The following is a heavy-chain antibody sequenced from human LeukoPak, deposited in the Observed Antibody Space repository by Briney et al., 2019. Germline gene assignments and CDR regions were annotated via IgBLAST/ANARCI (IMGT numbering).Heavy chain of an antibody. D-gene: IGHD6-6*01. J-gene: IGHJ4*02. CDR1: GFTLSSYE. V-gene: IGHV3-48*03. Sequence: PGGSLRLSCAASGFTLSSYEMNWVRQAPGKGLEWVSYISSVGSSKYYADSVKGRFTISRDNAKNSLYLQMNSLRAEDTAVYYCAREPSSSSSSSFGYWGQGTLVTVSS. CDR2: ISSVGSSK. CDR3: AREPSSSSSSSFGY.